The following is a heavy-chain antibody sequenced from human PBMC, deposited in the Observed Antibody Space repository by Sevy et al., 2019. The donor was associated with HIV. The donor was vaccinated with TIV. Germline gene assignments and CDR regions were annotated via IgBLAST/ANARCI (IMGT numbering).Heavy chain of an antibody. CDR2: ISASGTYI. D-gene: IGHD4-17*01. Sequence: GGSLRLSSADSGFTFSSYTMNWVRQAPGKGLEWVSSISASGTYIDYADSVKGRFTISRDNAKNSLYLQMNSLRPEDTAIYYCARGTHDYGDFEGYGMDVWGQGTTVTVSS. CDR3: ARGTHDYGDFEGYGMDV. CDR1: GFTFSSYT. V-gene: IGHV3-21*01. J-gene: IGHJ6*02.